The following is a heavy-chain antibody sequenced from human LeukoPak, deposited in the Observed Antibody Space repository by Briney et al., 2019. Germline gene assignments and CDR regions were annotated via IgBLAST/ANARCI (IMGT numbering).Heavy chain of an antibody. CDR3: ARGVEYPGNY. V-gene: IGHV3-74*01. D-gene: IGHD1-14*01. CDR2: ISTDGTNT. Sequence: PGGSLRLSCAASGFTFTTYWMHWVRQAPGKGLVWVSRISTDGTNTSYADSVKGRFTISRDNAKNTVYLQMNSLRAEDTAMYYCARGVEYPGNYWGQGTLVTVSS. J-gene: IGHJ4*02. CDR1: GFTFTTYW.